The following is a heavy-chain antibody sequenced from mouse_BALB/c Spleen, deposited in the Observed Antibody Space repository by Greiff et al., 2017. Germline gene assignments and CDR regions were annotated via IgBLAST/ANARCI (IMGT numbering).Heavy chain of an antibody. J-gene: IGHJ2*01. Sequence: QVQLQQSGPSLVQPSQSLSITCTVSGFSLTSYGVHWVRQSPGKGLEWLGVIWRGGSTDYNAAFMSRLSITKDNSKSQVFFKMNSLQADDTAIYYCAKEGDTTVNYFDYWGQGTTLTVSS. CDR2: IWRGGST. V-gene: IGHV2-5-1*01. CDR3: AKEGDTTVNYFDY. D-gene: IGHD1-1*01. CDR1: GFSLTSYG.